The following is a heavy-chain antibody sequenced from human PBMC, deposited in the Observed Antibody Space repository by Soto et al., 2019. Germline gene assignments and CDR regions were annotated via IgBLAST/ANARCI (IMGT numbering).Heavy chain of an antibody. D-gene: IGHD3-16*02. CDR1: GGSISSGGYY. J-gene: IGHJ3*02. V-gene: IGHV4-31*03. CDR2: IYYSGST. CDR3: ATPIAAGQDALAI. Sequence: SETRSLTCTVSGGSISSGGYYWGWIRQHPGKGLEWIGYIYYSGSTYYNPSLKSRVTISVDTSKNQFSLKLSSVTAADTAVYYCATPIAAGQDALAIWGQGTMVLVSS.